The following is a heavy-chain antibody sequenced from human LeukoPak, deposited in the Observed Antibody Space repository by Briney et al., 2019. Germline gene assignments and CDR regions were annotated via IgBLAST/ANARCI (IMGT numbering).Heavy chain of an antibody. CDR2: ISYDGSNT. CDR3: AKVDVPLYCSGGSCYSGGFGFDY. V-gene: IGHV3-30*18. Sequence: GGSLRLSCAASGFTFSSYGMHWVRQAPGKGLEWVAVISYDGSNTYYADSVKGRFTISRDNSKNTLYLQMNSLRAEDTAVYYCAKVDVPLYCSGGSCYSGGFGFDYWGQGTLVTVSS. D-gene: IGHD2-15*01. J-gene: IGHJ4*02. CDR1: GFTFSSYG.